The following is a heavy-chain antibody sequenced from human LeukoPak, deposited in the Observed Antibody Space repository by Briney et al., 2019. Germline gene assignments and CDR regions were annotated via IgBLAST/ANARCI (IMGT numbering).Heavy chain of an antibody. CDR3: VKGKDLYGALDI. CDR1: GFTVSTSV. Sequence: GGSLRLSCAASGFTVSTSVMHWVRQAPGKGLDWAAIISFDGTTKYYADSVKGRFTIYRDNSKNTLFLQMDSLRVEDTAVYYCVKGKDLYGALDIWGQGTMVTVSS. V-gene: IGHV3-30*18. J-gene: IGHJ3*02. CDR2: ISFDGTTK. D-gene: IGHD3-16*01.